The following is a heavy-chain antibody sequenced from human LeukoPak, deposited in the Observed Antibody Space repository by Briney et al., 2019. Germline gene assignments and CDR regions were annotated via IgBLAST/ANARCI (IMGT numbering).Heavy chain of an antibody. Sequence: GGSLRLSCAASGFTFSSYEMNWVRQAPGKGLEWVSYISSSGSTIYYADSVKGRFTISRDNAKNSLYLQMNSLRAEDTGVYYCARGVMITFGGVLSADAFDIWGQGTMVTVSS. V-gene: IGHV3-48*03. CDR3: ARGVMITFGGVLSADAFDI. CDR1: GFTFSSYE. D-gene: IGHD3-16*01. J-gene: IGHJ3*02. CDR2: ISSSGSTI.